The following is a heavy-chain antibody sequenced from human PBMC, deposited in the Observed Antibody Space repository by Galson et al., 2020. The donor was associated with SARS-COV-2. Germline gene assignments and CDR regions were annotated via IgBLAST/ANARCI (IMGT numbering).Heavy chain of an antibody. J-gene: IGHJ5*02. V-gene: IGHV3-15*01. Sequence: GGSLSLSCAASGFSFSSAWMTWVRQAPGKGLECVGRIKSKSDGGTVDYAATVRGRCIISRDDSENTLYLHMKSLRVEDTGVYYCSSDEWEVPWGQGTQVTVSS. CDR1: GFSFSSAW. D-gene: IGHD1-26*01. CDR2: IKSKSDGGTV. CDR3: SSDEWEVP.